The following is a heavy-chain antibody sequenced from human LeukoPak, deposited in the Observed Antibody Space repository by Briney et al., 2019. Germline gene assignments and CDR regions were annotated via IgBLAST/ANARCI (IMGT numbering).Heavy chain of an antibody. J-gene: IGHJ4*02. CDR1: GGSFSGYY. Sequence: SETLSLTCAVYGGSFSGYYWSWIRQPPGKGLEWMGEINHSGSTNYNPSLKSRVTIPVDTSKNQFSLKLSSVTAADTAVYYCANSPRMVRGVYDYWGQGTLVTVSS. CDR2: INHSGST. D-gene: IGHD3-10*01. CDR3: ANSPRMVRGVYDY. V-gene: IGHV4-34*01.